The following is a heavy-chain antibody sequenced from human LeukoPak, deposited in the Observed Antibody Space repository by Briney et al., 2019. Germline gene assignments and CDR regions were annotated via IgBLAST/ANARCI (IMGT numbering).Heavy chain of an antibody. CDR1: GYTFTSYD. J-gene: IGHJ4*02. V-gene: IGHV1-18*01. CDR3: ARERQRITIFGVVTDYFDY. CDR2: ISAYNGNT. Sequence: ASVKVSCKASGYTFTSYDISWVRQAPGQGLEWMGWISAYNGNTNYAQKLQGRVTMTTDTSTSTAYMELRSLRSDDTAVYYCARERQRITIFGVVTDYFDYWGQGTLVTVSS. D-gene: IGHD3-3*01.